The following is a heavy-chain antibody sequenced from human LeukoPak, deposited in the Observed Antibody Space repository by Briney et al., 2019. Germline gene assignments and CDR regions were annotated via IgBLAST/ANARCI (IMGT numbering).Heavy chain of an antibody. CDR3: ARGVYIAAAQYAY. Sequence: SETLSLTCTVSGGSISSYYWSWIRQPPGKGLEWIGYIHYSGTTNYNPSLKSRVTISVDTSKNQFSLKLSSVTAADTAVYYCARGVYIAAAQYAYWGQGTLVTVSS. CDR1: GGSISSYY. CDR2: IHYSGTT. D-gene: IGHD6-13*01. V-gene: IGHV4-59*01. J-gene: IGHJ4*02.